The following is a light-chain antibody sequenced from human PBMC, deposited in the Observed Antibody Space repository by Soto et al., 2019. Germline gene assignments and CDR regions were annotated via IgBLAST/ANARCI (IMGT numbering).Light chain of an antibody. Sequence: DIQMTQSPSSLSAALGDRVTFTFQASQDISNYLNWYQQKPGKVPKLLIYGASNLETGVPSRFSGSGSGTDFTFTISSLQPEDIATYYCQHFDNFPRAITFGQGTRLEIK. CDR2: GAS. CDR1: QDISNY. V-gene: IGKV1-33*01. CDR3: QHFDNFPRAIT. J-gene: IGKJ5*01.